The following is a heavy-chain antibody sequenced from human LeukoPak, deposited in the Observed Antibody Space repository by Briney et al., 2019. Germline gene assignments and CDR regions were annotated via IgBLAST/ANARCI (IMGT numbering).Heavy chain of an antibody. CDR3: ARHTNTRYLDS. D-gene: IGHD2-2*01. CDR1: GGSISSSTCY. Sequence: PSETLSLTCTISGGSISSSTCYWGWIRQPPGKGLEWIGSIFYTGYTYYNPSLKSRVTISVDTSKNQFSLKLSSVTAADTAAYYCARHTNTRYLDSWGQGTLVTVSS. J-gene: IGHJ4*02. V-gene: IGHV4-39*01. CDR2: IFYTGYT.